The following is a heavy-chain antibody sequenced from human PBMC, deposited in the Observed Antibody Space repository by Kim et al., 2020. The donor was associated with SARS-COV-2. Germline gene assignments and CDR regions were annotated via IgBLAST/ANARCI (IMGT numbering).Heavy chain of an antibody. CDR3: AKTLDYSSSWEYYYGMDV. Sequence: GGSLRLSCAASGFTFSSYGMHWVRQAPGKGLEWVAVTWYDGINKYYADSVKGRFTISRDNSKNTLYLQMNSLRAEDTAVYYCAKTLDYSSSWEYYYGMDVWGQGTTVTVSS. CDR1: GFTFSSYG. V-gene: IGHV3-33*06. J-gene: IGHJ6*01. CDR2: TWYDGINK. D-gene: IGHD6-13*01.